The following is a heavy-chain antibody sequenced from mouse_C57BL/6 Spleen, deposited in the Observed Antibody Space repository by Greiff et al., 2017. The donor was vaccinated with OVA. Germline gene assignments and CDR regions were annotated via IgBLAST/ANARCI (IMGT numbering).Heavy chain of an antibody. V-gene: IGHV1-64*01. CDR1: GYTFTSYW. Sequence: VQLQQSGAELVKPGASVKLSCKASGYTFTSYWMHRVKQRPGQGLEWIGMIHPNSGSTNYNEKFKSKATLTVDKSSSTAYMQLSSLTSEDSAVYYCARDSWFAYWGQGTLVTVSA. CDR2: IHPNSGST. CDR3: ARDSWFAY. J-gene: IGHJ3*01.